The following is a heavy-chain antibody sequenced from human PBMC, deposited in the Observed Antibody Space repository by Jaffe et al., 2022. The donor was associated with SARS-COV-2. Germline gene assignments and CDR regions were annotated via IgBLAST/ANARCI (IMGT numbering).Heavy chain of an antibody. CDR3: ARDILTYYYGSGSLYKRNNYLDP. Sequence: QVQLVQSGSDVKKPGASVKVSCKASGYTFNNYGISWLRQAPGQGLEWMGWIGGYNGDTKYAQKFQGRVTMTRDTSTSTGYMELRSLRSDDTAVYYCARDILTYYYGSGSLYKRNNYLDPWGQGTLVTVSS. CDR1: GYTFNNYG. J-gene: IGHJ5*02. V-gene: IGHV1-18*01. CDR2: IGGYNGDT. D-gene: IGHD3-10*01.